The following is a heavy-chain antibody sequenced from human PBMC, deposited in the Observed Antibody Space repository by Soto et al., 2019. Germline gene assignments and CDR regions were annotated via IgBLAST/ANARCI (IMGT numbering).Heavy chain of an antibody. V-gene: IGHV4-30-2*01. J-gene: IGHJ5*02. CDR1: GGSMRSEGYY. Sequence: PSETLSLTCSVSGGSMRSEGYYWSWIRQPPGGGLEWIGYMYHSGTFLKSPSLKTRLTMSLDMSKNQFSLTLNSMTAADTAVYYCARAQFYSGSGNYNNLMFDAWGQGIQVTVSS. D-gene: IGHD3-10*01. CDR2: MYHSGTF. CDR3: ARAQFYSGSGNYNNLMFDA.